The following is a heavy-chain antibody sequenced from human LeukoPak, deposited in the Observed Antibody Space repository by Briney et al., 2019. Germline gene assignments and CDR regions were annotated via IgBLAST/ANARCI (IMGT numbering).Heavy chain of an antibody. J-gene: IGHJ4*02. CDR2: ISGSGGST. Sequence: GGSLRLSCAASGFTFSSYAMSWVRQAPGKGLEWVSAISGSGGSTYYADSVKGRFTIARDNSKNTLYVQMNSLGAEATAVYYVAKSEAYYSFPGGGYFDYWGQGTLVTVSS. V-gene: IGHV3-23*01. CDR1: GFTFSSYA. CDR3: AKSEAYYSFPGGGYFDY. D-gene: IGHD2/OR15-2a*01.